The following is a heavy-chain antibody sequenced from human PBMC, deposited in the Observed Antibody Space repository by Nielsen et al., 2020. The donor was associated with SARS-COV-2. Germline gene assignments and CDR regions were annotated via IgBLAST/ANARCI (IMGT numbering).Heavy chain of an antibody. J-gene: IGHJ6*02. CDR1: GFTFSSYA. V-gene: IGHV3-23*01. D-gene: IGHD5-24*01. CDR3: AKDPLDGYINYYYYGMDV. Sequence: GESLKISCAASGFTFSSYAMSWVRQAPGKGLEWVSAISGSGGSTYYADSVKGRFTISRDNSKNTLYLQMNSLRAEDTAVYYCAKDPLDGYINYYYYGMDVWGQGTTVTVSS. CDR2: ISGSGGST.